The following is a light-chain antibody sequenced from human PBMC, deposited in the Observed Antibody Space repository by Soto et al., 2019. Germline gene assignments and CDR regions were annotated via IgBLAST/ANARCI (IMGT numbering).Light chain of an antibody. J-gene: IGLJ1*01. Sequence: QSALTQPRSVSGSPGQSVTISCSGTSSDVGGYNYVSWYQQHPGKAPKRIIYDVTKRPSGVPDRFSGSKSGITASLTISGLQAEDEAEYSCCSYAGNTYVFGTGTQLTVL. V-gene: IGLV2-11*01. CDR2: DVT. CDR3: CSYAGNTYV. CDR1: SSDVGGYNY.